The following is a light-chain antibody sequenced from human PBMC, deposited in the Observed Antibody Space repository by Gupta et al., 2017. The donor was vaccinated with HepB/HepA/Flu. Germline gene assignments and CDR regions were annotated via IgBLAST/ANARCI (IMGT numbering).Light chain of an antibody. V-gene: IGLV7-46*01. CDR1: TGTVTFTHY. CDR3: SLSFNYIRV. CDR2: EAY. J-gene: IGLJ2*01. Sequence: QAVVTQEPSLTVSPGGTVTLTCGSNTGTVTFTHYPYWFQQKSGQAPRTLIYEAYFKNSWTPARFSGSLLGDKAALTLSGAQPEDEATYYCSLSFNYIRVFGGGTKLTVL.